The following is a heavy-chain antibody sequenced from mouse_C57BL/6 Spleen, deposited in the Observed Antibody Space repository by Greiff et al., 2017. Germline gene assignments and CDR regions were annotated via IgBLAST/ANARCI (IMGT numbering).Heavy chain of an antibody. CDR1: GFTFSSYG. CDR3: ARPLDSSGSPFAY. CDR2: ISSGGSYT. V-gene: IGHV5-6*01. J-gene: IGHJ3*01. Sequence: EVQLVESGGDLVKPGGSLKLSCAASGFTFSSYGMSWVRQTPDKRLEWVATISSGGSYTYYPDSVKGRFTISRDNAKNTLYLQMSSLKSEDTAMYYCARPLDSSGSPFAYWGQGTLVTVSA. D-gene: IGHD3-2*02.